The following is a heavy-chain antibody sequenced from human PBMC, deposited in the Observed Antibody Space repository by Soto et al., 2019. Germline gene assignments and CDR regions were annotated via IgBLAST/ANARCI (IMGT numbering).Heavy chain of an antibody. CDR2: IYYSGST. CDR1: GGSISSYY. V-gene: IGHV4-59*01. CDR3: ARLNEGFWFDP. J-gene: IGHJ5*02. D-gene: IGHD1-1*01. Sequence: PSETLSLTCTVSGGSISSYYWSWIRQPPGKGLEWIGYIYYSGSTNYNPSLKSRVTISVDTSKNQFSLKLSSVTAADTAVYYCARLNEGFWFDPWGQGTLVTVSS.